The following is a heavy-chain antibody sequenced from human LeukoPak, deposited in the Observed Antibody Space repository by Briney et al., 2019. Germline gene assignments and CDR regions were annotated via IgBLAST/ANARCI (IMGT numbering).Heavy chain of an antibody. D-gene: IGHD2-15*01. CDR3: AKDLAVVVVAADAFDY. Sequence: PGGSLRLSCAASGFTFSGYGMHWVRQPPGKGLEWVAVISYDGSNKYYADSVKGRFTISRDNSKNTLYLQMNSLRAEDTAVYYCAKDLAVVVVAADAFDYWGQGTLVTVSS. CDR1: GFTFSGYG. CDR2: ISYDGSNK. J-gene: IGHJ4*02. V-gene: IGHV3-30*18.